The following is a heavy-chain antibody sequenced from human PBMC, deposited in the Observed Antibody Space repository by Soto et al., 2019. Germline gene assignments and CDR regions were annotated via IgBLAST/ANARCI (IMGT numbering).Heavy chain of an antibody. J-gene: IGHJ3*02. CDR1: GFAFSSYA. CDR3: AGEYAFDI. Sequence: GGSLRLSCAASGFAFSSYAMHWVRQAPGKGLEWVAVISYDGSNKYYADSVKGRFTISRDNSKNTLYLQMNSLRAEDTAVYYCAGEYAFDIWGQGTMVTVSS. CDR2: ISYDGSNK. V-gene: IGHV3-30-3*01.